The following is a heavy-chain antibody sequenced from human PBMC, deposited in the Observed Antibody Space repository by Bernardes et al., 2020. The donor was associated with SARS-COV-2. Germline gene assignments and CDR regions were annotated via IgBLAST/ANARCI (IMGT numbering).Heavy chain of an antibody. V-gene: IGHV1-24*01. D-gene: IGHD2-15*01. CDR3: ATTPYCSGGSCYVYYYYGIGA. CDR1: GYNLTELS. J-gene: IGHJ6*02. CDR2: FDPEDGET. Sequence: ASVKVSCKVSGYNLTELSMHWVRQAPGKGLEWMGGFDPEDGETIYAQKFQGRVTMTEDTSTDTAYMELSSLRSEDTAVYYCATTPYCSGGSCYVYYYYGIGAWHQGTTVTVS.